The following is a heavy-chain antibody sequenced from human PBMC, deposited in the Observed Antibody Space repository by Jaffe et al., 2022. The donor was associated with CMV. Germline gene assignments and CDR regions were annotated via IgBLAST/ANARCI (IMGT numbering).Heavy chain of an antibody. CDR2: IGTAGDT. V-gene: IGHV3-13*01. CDR3: ARGASSMIVVVPELDI. Sequence: EVQLVESGGGLVQPGGSLRLSCAASGFTFSSYDMHWVRQATGKGLEWVSAIGTAGDTYYPGSVKGRFTISRENAKNSLYLQMNSLRAGDTAVYYCARGASSMIVVVPELDIWGQGTMVTVSS. D-gene: IGHD3-22*01. CDR1: GFTFSSYD. J-gene: IGHJ3*02.